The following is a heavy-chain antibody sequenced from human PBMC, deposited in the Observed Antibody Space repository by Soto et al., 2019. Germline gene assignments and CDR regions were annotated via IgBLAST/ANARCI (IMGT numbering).Heavy chain of an antibody. Sequence: PGGSLRLSCAASGFTFSSYAMSWVRQAPGKGLEWVSAISGSGGSTYYADSVKGRFTISRDNSKNTLYLQMNSLRAEDTAVYYCAKTSRYYDSSCYYTLCYYYSMDVWGQTTTVTFS. J-gene: IGHJ6*02. V-gene: IGHV3-23*01. CDR3: AKTSRYYDSSCYYTLCYYYSMDV. D-gene: IGHD3-22*01. CDR2: ISGSGGST. CDR1: GFTFSSYA.